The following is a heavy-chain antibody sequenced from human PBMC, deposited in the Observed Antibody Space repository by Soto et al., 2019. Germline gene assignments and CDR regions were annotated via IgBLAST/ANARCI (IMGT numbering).Heavy chain of an antibody. CDR1: GYTFTNYG. CDR3: ARESQGPDGAFDI. CDR2: INPNSGGT. Sequence: ASVKVSCKASGYTFTNYGFTWVRQAPGQGLEWMGWINPNSGGTNYAQKFQGWVTMTRDTSISTAYMELSRLRSDDTAVYYCARESQGPDGAFDIWGQGTMVTVSS. V-gene: IGHV1-2*04. J-gene: IGHJ3*02.